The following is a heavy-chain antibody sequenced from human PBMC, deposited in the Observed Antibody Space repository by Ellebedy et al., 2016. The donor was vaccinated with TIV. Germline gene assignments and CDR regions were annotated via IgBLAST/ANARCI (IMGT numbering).Heavy chain of an antibody. D-gene: IGHD5-12*01. CDR2: IKQDGSEK. Sequence: PGGSLRLSCAASGFTFSSYWMTWVRQAPGKGLEWVANIKQDGSEKFYVDSVKGRFTISRDNGKNSLYLQMNSLRAEDTAVYYCASGYGRSWYNYDMDVWGQGTTVTVSS. CDR1: GFTFSSYW. V-gene: IGHV3-7*01. J-gene: IGHJ6*02. CDR3: ASGYGRSWYNYDMDV.